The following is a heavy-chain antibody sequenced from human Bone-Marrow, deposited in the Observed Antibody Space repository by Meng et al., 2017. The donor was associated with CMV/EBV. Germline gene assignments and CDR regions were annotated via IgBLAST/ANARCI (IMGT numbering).Heavy chain of an antibody. CDR3: ARAAAGTLDY. CDR2: IYSGGSST. D-gene: IGHD6-13*01. V-gene: IGHV3-23*03. J-gene: IGHJ4*02. CDR1: GFTFSSYA. Sequence: GESLKISCAASGFTFSSYAMSWVRQAPGKGLEWVSVIYSGGSSTYYADSVKGRFTISRDNSKNTLYLQMNSLRAEDTAVYYCARAAAGTLDYWGQGTLVTVSS.